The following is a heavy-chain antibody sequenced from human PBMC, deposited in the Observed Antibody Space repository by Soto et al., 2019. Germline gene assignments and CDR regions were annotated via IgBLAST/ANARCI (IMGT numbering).Heavy chain of an antibody. D-gene: IGHD2-21*02. CDR2: MSGSAGST. J-gene: IGHJ3*02. CDR1: GFTFSSYA. Sequence: EVQLLESGGGMVQPGGSLRLSCAASGFTFSSYAMNWVRQAPGKGLEWVSAMSGSAGSTSYADSVKGRFTISRDNSKKTMYMQMTSRRAEDTAVYYCVKQSTRVVVTTGDAVDIWGQGPMVTVSS. CDR3: VKQSTRVVVTTGDAVDI. V-gene: IGHV3-23*01.